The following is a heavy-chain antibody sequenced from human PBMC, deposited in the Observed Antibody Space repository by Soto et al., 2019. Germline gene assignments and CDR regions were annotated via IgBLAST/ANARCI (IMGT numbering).Heavy chain of an antibody. Sequence: PGGSLRLSCAASGFTFSSYWMSWVRQAPGKGLEWVANIKQDGSEKYYVDSVKGLFTISRDNAKNSLYLQMNSLRAEDTAVYYCARIAAAAWFDPWGQGTLVTVSS. V-gene: IGHV3-7*01. D-gene: IGHD6-13*01. J-gene: IGHJ5*02. CDR3: ARIAAAAWFDP. CDR1: GFTFSSYW. CDR2: IKQDGSEK.